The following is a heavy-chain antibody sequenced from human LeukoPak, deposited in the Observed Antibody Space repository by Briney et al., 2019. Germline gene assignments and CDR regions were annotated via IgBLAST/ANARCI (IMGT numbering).Heavy chain of an antibody. CDR2: TYHRSKWYN. J-gene: IGHJ4*02. CDR3: ARDKGRRTTVTYYFDY. D-gene: IGHD4-17*01. Sequence: SQTLSLTCAISGDSVSSNSAAWNWIRQSPSRGLEWLGRTYHRSKWYNDYAVSVKSRITINPDTSKNQFSLQLNSVTPEDTAVYYCARDKGRRTTVTYYFDYWGQGTLVTVSS. CDR1: GDSVSSNSAA. V-gene: IGHV6-1*01.